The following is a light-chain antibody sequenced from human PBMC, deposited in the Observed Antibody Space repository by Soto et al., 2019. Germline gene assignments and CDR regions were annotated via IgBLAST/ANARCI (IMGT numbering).Light chain of an antibody. CDR2: EVT. J-gene: IGLJ1*01. CDR1: ISYVGTYNL. Sequence: QSGLAQPSSMSGSPEQSVTISCTVTISYVGTYNLVSWYQQHPGKAPKLIIYEVTERPSGVSNRFSGSKFGNTASLTISGLLPEDEADYYCCSYGGSSALPYVFGTGTKVTVL. V-gene: IGLV2-23*02. CDR3: CSYGGSSALPYV.